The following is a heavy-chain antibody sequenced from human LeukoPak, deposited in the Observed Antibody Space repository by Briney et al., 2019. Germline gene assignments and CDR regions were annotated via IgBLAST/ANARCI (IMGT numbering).Heavy chain of an antibody. V-gene: IGHV3-30*18. Sequence: PGGSLRLSCAASGFTFADYGMHWVRQAPGKGLEWVAVISYDGSNRYYADSVKGRFTISRDNSKNTLYLQMNSLRAEDTAVYYCAKDRSGSYDIGGYFDYWGQGTLVTVSS. CDR1: GFTFADYG. CDR2: ISYDGSNR. CDR3: AKDRSGSYDIGGYFDY. D-gene: IGHD1-26*01. J-gene: IGHJ4*02.